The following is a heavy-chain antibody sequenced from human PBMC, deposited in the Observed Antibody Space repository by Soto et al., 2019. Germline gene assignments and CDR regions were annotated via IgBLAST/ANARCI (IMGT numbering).Heavy chain of an antibody. CDR3: VRDTGPYNYHYDAFDL. CDR1: GYTFTRHG. D-gene: IGHD5-18*01. Sequence: QVVQSGEAVKEPGASMKVSCETSGYTFTRHGFSWVRQAPRQGLEWMGWISVVNGNTKFAQKFHDRVTLTTDASTATAHMELRNVRSDDTATYYCVRDTGPYNYHYDAFDLWGQGTVVSVSS. J-gene: IGHJ3*01. V-gene: IGHV1-18*04. CDR2: ISVVNGNT.